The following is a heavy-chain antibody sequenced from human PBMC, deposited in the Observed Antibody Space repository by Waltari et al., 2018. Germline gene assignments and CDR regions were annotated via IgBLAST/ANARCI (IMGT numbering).Heavy chain of an antibody. V-gene: IGHV4-39*01. CDR2: IYSSGST. D-gene: IGHD4-17*01. J-gene: IGHJ4*02. CDR3: AKHDYGDYNFAY. Sequence: QLQLQESGPGLVKPSETLSLTCTVSGGSISSSRYYWGWIRQPPGKGLEWIGRIYSSGSTYYNPSLTSRVTISFDTSKNQFSLKLSSVTAADTAVYYCAKHDYGDYNFAYWGQGTLVTVSS. CDR1: GGSISSSRYY.